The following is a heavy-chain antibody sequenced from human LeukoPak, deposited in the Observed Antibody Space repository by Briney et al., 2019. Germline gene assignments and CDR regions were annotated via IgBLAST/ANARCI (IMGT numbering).Heavy chain of an antibody. J-gene: IGHJ4*02. D-gene: IGHD3-16*02. CDR1: GYTFTSYD. CDR2: MNPNSGNT. CDR3: MITFGGVIAYSN. Sequence: ASVKVSCKASGYTFTSYDINWVRQATGQGLGWMGWMNPNSGNTGYAQKFQGRVTMTRNTSISTAYMELSSLRSEDTAVYYCMITFGGVIAYSNWGQGTLVTVSS. V-gene: IGHV1-8*01.